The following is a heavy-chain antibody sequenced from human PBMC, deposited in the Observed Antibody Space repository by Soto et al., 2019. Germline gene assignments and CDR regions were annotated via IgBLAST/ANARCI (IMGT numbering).Heavy chain of an antibody. CDR2: FDPEDGET. J-gene: IGHJ4*02. CDR3: ATVSVQAAGTGLLAFRY. CDR1: GYTLTELS. Sequence: AXVKVSCKVSGYTLTELSMHWVRQAPGKCLEWMGVFDPEDGETIYAQKFQGRVTMTEDTSTDTAYMELSSLRSEDTAVYYCATVSVQAAGTGLLAFRYWGQGTLVTVSS. V-gene: IGHV1-24*01. D-gene: IGHD6-13*01.